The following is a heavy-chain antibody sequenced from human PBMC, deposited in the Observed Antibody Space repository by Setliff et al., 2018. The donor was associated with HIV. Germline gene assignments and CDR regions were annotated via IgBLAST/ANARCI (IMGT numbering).Heavy chain of an antibody. CDR1: GGFISSYY. Sequence: SETLSLTCTVSGGFISSYYWNWIRQPAGKGLEWIGRIYTSGSTNYNPSLKSRVTMSVDTSKNQFSLRLSSVTAADTAVYYCARVARSITGTTRRAFDIWGQGTMVTVSS. J-gene: IGHJ3*02. D-gene: IGHD1-7*01. V-gene: IGHV4-4*07. CDR3: ARVARSITGTTRRAFDI. CDR2: IYTSGST.